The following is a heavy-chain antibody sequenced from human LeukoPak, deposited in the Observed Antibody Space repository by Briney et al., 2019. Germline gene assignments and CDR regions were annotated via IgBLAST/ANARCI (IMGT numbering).Heavy chain of an antibody. J-gene: IGHJ3*01. D-gene: IGHD1-1*01. V-gene: IGHV1-18*01. CDR1: DYTFSNYG. CDR2: ISGHNGNT. CDR3: ARASGEGRMAGPTLRGAFDV. Sequence: ASVKVSCKASDYTFSNYGITWVRQAPGQGLEWMGWISGHNGNTNYAQRFQGRVTMTTDTSTSTAYMELRSLESDDTAMYYCARASGEGRMAGPTLRGAFDVWGQGTMVTVSS.